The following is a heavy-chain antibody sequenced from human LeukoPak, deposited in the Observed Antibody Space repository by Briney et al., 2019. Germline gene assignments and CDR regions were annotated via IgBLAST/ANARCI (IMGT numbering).Heavy chain of an antibody. V-gene: IGHV3-11*01. J-gene: IGHJ4*02. Sequence: GGSLRLSCAASGFTFSDYYMGWIRQAPGKGLEWVSYISSSGSTIYYADSVKGRFTISRDNAKNSLYLQMNSLRAEDTAVYYCARDKVVGATYFDYWGQGTLVTVSS. CDR1: GFTFSDYY. CDR3: ARDKVVGATYFDY. D-gene: IGHD1-26*01. CDR2: ISSSGSTI.